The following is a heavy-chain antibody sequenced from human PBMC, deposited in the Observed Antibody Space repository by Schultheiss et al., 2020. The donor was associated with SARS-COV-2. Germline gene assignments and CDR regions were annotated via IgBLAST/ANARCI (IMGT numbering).Heavy chain of an antibody. D-gene: IGHD3-3*01. V-gene: IGHV3-66*01. Sequence: GGSLRLSCAASGFTFGYYAMSWLRQAPGKGLEWVSVIYSGGSSYYAHSVKVRFTISRDNSKNTLYLQMNSLSAEDTAVYYCPRDIGGFDYCGQGTLVTVSS. CDR1: GFTFGYYA. CDR2: IYSGGSS. J-gene: IGHJ4*02. CDR3: PRDIGGFDY.